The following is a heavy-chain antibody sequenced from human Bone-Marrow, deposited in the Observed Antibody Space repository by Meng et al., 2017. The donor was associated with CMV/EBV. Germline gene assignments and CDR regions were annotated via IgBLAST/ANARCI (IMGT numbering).Heavy chain of an antibody. V-gene: IGHV3-48*04. Sequence: GESLKISCAASGFTFSSYSMNWVRQAPGKGLEWVSYISSSSSTIYYADSMKGRFTISRDNAKNSLYLQMNSLRAEDTAVYYCARVEWGGYPYYYYYYGMDVWGQGTTVTVSS. D-gene: IGHD3-3*01. CDR1: GFTFSSYS. J-gene: IGHJ6*02. CDR3: ARVEWGGYPYYYYYYGMDV. CDR2: ISSSSSTI.